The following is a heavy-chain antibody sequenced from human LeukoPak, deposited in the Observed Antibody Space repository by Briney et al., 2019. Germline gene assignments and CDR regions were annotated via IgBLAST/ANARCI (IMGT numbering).Heavy chain of an antibody. J-gene: IGHJ4*02. CDR3: ARSYCGGDCRLDY. D-gene: IGHD2-21*01. CDR2: IYTSGST. CDR1: GGSISSGSYY. V-gene: IGHV4-61*02. Sequence: PSQTLSLTCTVSGGSISSGSYYWSWIRQPAGKGLEWIGRIYTSGSTNYNPSLKSRVTISVDTSKNQFSLKLSSVTAADTAVYYCARSYCGGDCRLDYWGQGTLVTVSS.